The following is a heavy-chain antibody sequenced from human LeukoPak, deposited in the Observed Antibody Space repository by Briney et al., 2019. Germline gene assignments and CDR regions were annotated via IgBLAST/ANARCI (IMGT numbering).Heavy chain of an antibody. V-gene: IGHV3-23*01. D-gene: IGHD5-12*01. CDR2: ISGSGGTT. CDR1: GFTFSSYA. CDR3: AKLGYDLTPFDY. Sequence: GGSLRLSCAASGFTFSSYAMSWVRQAPGKGLEWVSAISGSGGTTYYADSVKGRFTVSRDNSKNTLYLQMNSLRAEDTAVYYCAKLGYDLTPFDYWGQGTLVTVSS. J-gene: IGHJ4*02.